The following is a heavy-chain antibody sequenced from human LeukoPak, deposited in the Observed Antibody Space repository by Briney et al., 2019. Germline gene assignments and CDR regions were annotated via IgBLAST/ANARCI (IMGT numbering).Heavy chain of an antibody. CDR3: ARDRPVVGTV. J-gene: IGHJ4*02. CDR2: ISASSSSI. V-gene: IGHV3-21*01. D-gene: IGHD6-19*01. Sequence: GGSLRLSCAASGFTFSSYSMHWVRQAPGKGLEWVSSISASSSSIYYADSVKGRFTISRDNAKNSLYLQMNSLRADDTAVYYCARDRPVVGTVWGQGTLVTVSS. CDR1: GFTFSSYS.